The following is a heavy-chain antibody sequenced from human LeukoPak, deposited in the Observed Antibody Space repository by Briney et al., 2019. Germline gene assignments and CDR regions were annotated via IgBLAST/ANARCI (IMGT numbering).Heavy chain of an antibody. Sequence: GGTLRLSCAASGFTFSNYWMTWVRQAPGKGLEWVATIDKEGSQKYYVDSVTGRFTISRDNPKTSLSLQMNSLRADDTAVYYCARLSDFNQTSHFDYWGQGTLVSVSS. CDR3: ARLSDFNQTSHFDY. D-gene: IGHD1-14*01. CDR1: GFTFSNYW. J-gene: IGHJ4*02. CDR2: IDKEGSQK. V-gene: IGHV3-7*01.